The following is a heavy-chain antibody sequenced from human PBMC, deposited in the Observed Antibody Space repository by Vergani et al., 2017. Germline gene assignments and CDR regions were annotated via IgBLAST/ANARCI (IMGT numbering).Heavy chain of an antibody. CDR3: ARSAGYYYDSSGYSPDAFDI. D-gene: IGHD3-22*01. CDR1: GGSISSYY. Sequence: QLQLQESGPGLVKPSETLSLTCTVSGGSISSYYWSWIRQPPGKGLEWIGYIYYSGSTNYNPSLKSRVTISVDTSKNQFSLKLSSVTAADTAVYYCARSAGYYYDSSGYSPDAFDIWGQGTMVTVSS. J-gene: IGHJ3*02. CDR2: IYYSGST. V-gene: IGHV4-59*01.